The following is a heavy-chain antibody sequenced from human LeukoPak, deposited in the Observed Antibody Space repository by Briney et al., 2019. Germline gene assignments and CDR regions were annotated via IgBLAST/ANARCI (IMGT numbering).Heavy chain of an antibody. D-gene: IGHD3-10*01. Sequence: GESLKISCKGSGYSFTSYWIGWVRQMPGKGLEWMGIINPGDSDTRYSPSFQGQVTISVDTSISTAFLYWSSLKASDTAMYYCARRASYYGSGSYYLDFWGQGTLVTVSS. J-gene: IGHJ4*02. V-gene: IGHV5-51*01. CDR1: GYSFTSYW. CDR2: INPGDSDT. CDR3: ARRASYYGSGSYYLDF.